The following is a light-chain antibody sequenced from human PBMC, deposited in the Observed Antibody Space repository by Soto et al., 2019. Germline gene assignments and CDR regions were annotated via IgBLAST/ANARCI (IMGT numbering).Light chain of an antibody. CDR3: QSYDSSLSGYV. CDR2: GNS. Sequence: QLVLSHPPSVSGARGQRVTISCTGSSSNIGAGYDVHWYQQLPGTAPKLLIYGNSNRPSGVPDRFSGSKSGTSASLAITGLQAEDEADYYCQSYDSSLSGYVFGTGTKVTVL. V-gene: IGLV1-40*01. CDR1: SSNIGAGYD. J-gene: IGLJ1*01.